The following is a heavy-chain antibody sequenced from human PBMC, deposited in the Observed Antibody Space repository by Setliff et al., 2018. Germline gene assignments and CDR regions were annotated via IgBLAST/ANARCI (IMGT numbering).Heavy chain of an antibody. CDR3: AREITGLDY. V-gene: IGHV3-48*01. J-gene: IGHJ4*03. CDR2: ITSSSSTI. D-gene: IGHD1-20*01. CDR1: GFPFSTYT. Sequence: GGSLRLSCAASGFPFSTYTMTWVRQAPGKGLEWVSYITSSSSTIYYADSVKGRFTISRDNAKNSLYLQMNSLRAEDTAVYYCAREITGLDYWGQGTTVTVSS.